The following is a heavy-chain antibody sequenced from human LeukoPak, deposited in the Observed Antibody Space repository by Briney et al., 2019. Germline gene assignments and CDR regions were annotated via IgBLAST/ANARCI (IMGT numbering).Heavy chain of an antibody. CDR2: ISYDGSNK. V-gene: IGHV3-30*03. CDR3: ARGAGAPAFFDY. J-gene: IGHJ4*02. CDR1: GFTFSSYG. D-gene: IGHD3-10*01. Sequence: GGSLRLSCAASGFTFSSYGMHWVRQAPGKGLEWGAVISYDGSNKYYADSVKGRFTISRDNSKNTLYLQMNSLRAEDTAVYYCARGAGAPAFFDYWGQGTLVTVSS.